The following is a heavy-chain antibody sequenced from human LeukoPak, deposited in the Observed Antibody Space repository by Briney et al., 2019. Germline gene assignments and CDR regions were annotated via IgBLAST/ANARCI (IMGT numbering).Heavy chain of an antibody. D-gene: IGHD5-12*01. J-gene: IGHJ4*02. CDR3: ARVAVWGLRYFDY. Sequence: SETLSLTCTVSGGSISSTSYYWGWIRQPPGKGLEWIGTLYYSWSTYYNPSLKSRVTISVDTSKNQFSLKLSSVTAADTAVYYCARVAVWGLRYFDYWGQGTLVTVSS. CDR2: LYYSWST. CDR1: GGSISSTSYY. V-gene: IGHV4-39*07.